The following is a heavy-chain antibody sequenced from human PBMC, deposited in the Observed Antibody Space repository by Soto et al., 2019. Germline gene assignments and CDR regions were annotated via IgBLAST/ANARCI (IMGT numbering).Heavy chain of an antibody. Sequence: SGGSLRLSCAASGFTFSSYEMNWVRQAPGKGLEWVSYISSSGSTIYYADSVKGRFTISRDNAKNSLYLQMNSLRAEDTAVYYCARVSNSGTYAQADYGMDVWGQGTAVTVSS. V-gene: IGHV3-48*03. CDR2: ISSSGSTI. CDR3: ARVSNSGTYAQADYGMDV. CDR1: GFTFSSYE. D-gene: IGHD1-26*01. J-gene: IGHJ6*02.